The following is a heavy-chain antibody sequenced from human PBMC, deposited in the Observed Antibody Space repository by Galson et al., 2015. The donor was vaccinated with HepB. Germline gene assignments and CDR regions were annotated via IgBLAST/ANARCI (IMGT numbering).Heavy chain of an antibody. J-gene: IGHJ6*02. CDR1: GFTFSSYA. CDR3: AKVDTAIIKSYYYFGMDV. CDR2: ISFDGSNK. D-gene: IGHD5-18*01. V-gene: IGHV3-30*04. Sequence: SLRLSCAASGFTFSSYAMHWVRQAPGKGLEWVAVISFDGSNKYYADSVKGRFTISRDNSQNTLSLQMNSLRSEDTSVYYCAKVDTAIIKSYYYFGMDVWGQGTTVTVSS.